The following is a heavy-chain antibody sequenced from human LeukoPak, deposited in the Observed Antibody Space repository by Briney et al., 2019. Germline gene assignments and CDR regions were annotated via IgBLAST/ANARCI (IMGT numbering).Heavy chain of an antibody. J-gene: IGHJ4*02. Sequence: SETLSLTCTVSGGSISSSSYYWGWIRQPPGKGLEWIGSIYYSGSTYYNPSLKSRVTISVDTSKNQFSLKLCSVTAADTAVYYCAREGDDYGDLGDYWGQGTLVTVSS. D-gene: IGHD4-17*01. CDR2: IYYSGST. CDR3: AREGDDYGDLGDY. CDR1: GGSISSSSYY. V-gene: IGHV4-39*02.